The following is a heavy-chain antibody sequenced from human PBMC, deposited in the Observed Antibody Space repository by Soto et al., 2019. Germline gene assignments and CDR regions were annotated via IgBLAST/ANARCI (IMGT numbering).Heavy chain of an antibody. V-gene: IGHV3-30*18. CDR2: ISYDGSNK. CDR1: GFTFSSYG. CDR3: AKDLVRMGSTSPMEKVVDYGMDV. Sequence: HPGGSLRLSCAASGFTFSSYGMHWVRQAPGKGLEWVAVISYDGSNKYYADSVKGRFTISRDNSKNTLYLQMNSLRAEDTAVYYCAKDLVRMGSTSPMEKVVDYGMDVWGQGTTVTVSS. J-gene: IGHJ6*02. D-gene: IGHD2-2*01.